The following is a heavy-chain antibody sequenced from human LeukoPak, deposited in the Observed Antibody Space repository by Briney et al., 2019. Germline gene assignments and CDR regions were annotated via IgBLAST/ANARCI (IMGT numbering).Heavy chain of an antibody. J-gene: IGHJ4*02. D-gene: IGHD3-16*01. CDR3: ARQEVGGGSDY. CDR2: IIPILGIA. Sequence: GASVKVSCKASGGTFSSYAISWVRQAPGQGLEWMGRIIPILGIANYAQKFQGRVTITADKSTSTAYMELSSLRSEDTAVYYCARQEVGGGSDYWGQGTLVTVSS. CDR1: GGTFSSYA. V-gene: IGHV1-69*04.